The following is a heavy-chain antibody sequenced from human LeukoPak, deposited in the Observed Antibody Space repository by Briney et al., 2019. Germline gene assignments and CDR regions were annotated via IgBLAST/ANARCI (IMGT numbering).Heavy chain of an antibody. D-gene: IGHD3-16*01. Sequence: PGGSLRLSCEASGLAFSRHAMTWVRQAPGKGLEWVSGITGSGGSTYYAESVKGRFTISRDNSKNTLYLQMNSLRAEDTAVYYCATRPASETYYGVLDYWGQGTLVTVSS. CDR3: ATRPASETYYGVLDY. J-gene: IGHJ4*02. CDR1: GLAFSRHA. V-gene: IGHV3-23*01. CDR2: ITGSGGST.